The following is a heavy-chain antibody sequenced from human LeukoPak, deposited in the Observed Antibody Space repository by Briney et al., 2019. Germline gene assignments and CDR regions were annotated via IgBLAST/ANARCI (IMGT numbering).Heavy chain of an antibody. CDR1: GASISNYY. CDR3: ARLGSYHDF. CDR2: IHSSGGS. D-gene: IGHD1-26*01. J-gene: IGHJ4*02. V-gene: IGHV4-4*09. Sequence: SETLSLTCTVSGASISNYYWSWIRQTPEKGLEWMGHIHSSGGSSYYPSLKSRLTLSIDASRNQLSLKLPSVTAADTAVYFCARLGSYHDFWGQEALVTVSS.